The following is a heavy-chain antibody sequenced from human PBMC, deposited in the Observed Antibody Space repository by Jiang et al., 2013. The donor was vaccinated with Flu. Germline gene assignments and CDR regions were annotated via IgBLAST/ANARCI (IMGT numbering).Heavy chain of an antibody. V-gene: IGHV1-2*02. CDR3: ARDGVYSSGWSVNLYGMDV. J-gene: IGHJ6*02. D-gene: IGHD6-13*01. CDR1: GYTFTGYY. CDR2: INPNSGGT. Sequence: KPGASVKVSCKASGYTFTGYYIHWVRQAPGQGLEWMGWINPNSGGTNCAQKFQGRVTMTRDTSISTAYMDVSSLRSDDTAVYYCARDGVYSSGWSVNLYGMDVWGQGTTVTVSS.